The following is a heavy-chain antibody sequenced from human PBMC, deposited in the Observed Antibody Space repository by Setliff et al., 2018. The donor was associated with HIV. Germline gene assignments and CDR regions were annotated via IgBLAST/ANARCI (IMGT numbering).Heavy chain of an antibody. J-gene: IGHJ4*02. CDR1: GFTFSSYW. V-gene: IGHV3-74*01. CDR2: INSDGSST. D-gene: IGHD3-10*01. Sequence: GGSLRLSCAASGFTFSSYWMHWVRQAPGKGLVWVSRINSDGSSTSYADSVKGRFTISRDNAKNSLYLQMNSLRGEDTAVYFCVPHYHVEWGQGTLVTVSS. CDR3: VPHYHVE.